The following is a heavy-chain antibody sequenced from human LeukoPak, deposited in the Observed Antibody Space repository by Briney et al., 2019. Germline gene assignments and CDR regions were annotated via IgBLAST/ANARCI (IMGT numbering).Heavy chain of an antibody. CDR1: GFTFSSYS. CDR3: AREDGDYTVDY. D-gene: IGHD4-17*01. J-gene: IGHJ4*02. Sequence: GGSLRLSCAASGFTFSSYSMNWGRQAPGKGLEWVSSISSSSSYIYYADSVKGRFTISRDNSKNTLYLQMNSLRAEDTAVYYCAREDGDYTVDYWGQGTLVTVSS. CDR2: ISSSSSYI. V-gene: IGHV3-21*04.